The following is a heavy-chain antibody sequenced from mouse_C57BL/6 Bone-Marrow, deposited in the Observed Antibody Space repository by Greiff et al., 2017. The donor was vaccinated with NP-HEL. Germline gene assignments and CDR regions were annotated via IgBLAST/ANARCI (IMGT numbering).Heavy chain of an antibody. CDR2: INPNNGGT. J-gene: IGHJ1*03. Sequence: EVQLQQSGPELVKPGASVKISCKASGYTFTDYYMNWVKQSHGKSLEWIGDINPNNGGTSYNQKFKGKATLTVDKSSSTAYMELRSLTSEDSAVYYCARTVVAKSYWYFDVWGTGTTVTVSS. CDR3: ARTVVAKSYWYFDV. CDR1: GYTFTDYY. V-gene: IGHV1-26*01. D-gene: IGHD1-1*01.